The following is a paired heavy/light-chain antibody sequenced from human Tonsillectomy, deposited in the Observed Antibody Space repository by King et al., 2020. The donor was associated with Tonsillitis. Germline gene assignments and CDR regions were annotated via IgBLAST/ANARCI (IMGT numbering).Heavy chain of an antibody. CDR2: ISWDSGSI. CDR1: GFTFDDYA. CDR3: TKDQGYCDSTNCPFDY. V-gene: IGHV3-9*01. Sequence: EVQLVESGGGLVQPGRSLRLSCAASGFTFDDYAMHWVRQAPGKGLEWVSGISWDSGSIGYADSVKGRFTISRDNAQNSLFLHMNSLRAEDTALYYCTKDQGYCDSTNCPFDYWGQGTLVTVSS. J-gene: IGHJ4*02. D-gene: IGHD2-2*01.
Light chain of an antibody. CDR1: SSDVGTYNY. V-gene: IGLV2-11*01. CDR3: CSYAGTYTWV. J-gene: IGLJ3*02. CDR2: DVS. Sequence: QSALTQPRSVSGSPGQSVTISCTGTSSDVGTYNYVSWYQQHPGKAPKLMIYDVSARPSGVPDRFSGSKSGNTASLTISGLQAEDEADYYCCSYAGTYTWVFGGGTKLTVL.